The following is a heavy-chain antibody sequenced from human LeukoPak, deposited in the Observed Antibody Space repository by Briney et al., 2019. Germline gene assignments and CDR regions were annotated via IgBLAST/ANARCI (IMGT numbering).Heavy chain of an antibody. D-gene: IGHD3-10*01. CDR2: IYYSGST. CDR3: ARQEGSVINYYYGMDV. Sequence: SETLSLTCTVSGGSISSYYWSWIRQPPGKGLEWIGYIYYSGSTNYNPSLKSRVTISVDTSKNQFSLKLSYVTAADTAVYYCARQEGSVINYYYGMDVWGQGTTVTVSS. CDR1: GGSISSYY. J-gene: IGHJ6*02. V-gene: IGHV4-59*08.